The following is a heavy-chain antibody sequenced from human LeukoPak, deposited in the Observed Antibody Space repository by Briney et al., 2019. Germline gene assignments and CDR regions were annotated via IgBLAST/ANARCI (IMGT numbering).Heavy chain of an antibody. D-gene: IGHD6-13*01. CDR2: ISSSSSYI. CDR1: GFTFSSYS. J-gene: IGHJ4*02. CDR3: AREAGSWYYFDY. Sequence: PGGSLRLSCAASGFTFSSYSMNWVRQAPGKGLEWVSSISSSSSYIYYADSVKGRFTISRDNAKNSLYLQMNSLRAEDTAVYYCAREAGSWYYFDYWGQGTLVTVSS. V-gene: IGHV3-21*01.